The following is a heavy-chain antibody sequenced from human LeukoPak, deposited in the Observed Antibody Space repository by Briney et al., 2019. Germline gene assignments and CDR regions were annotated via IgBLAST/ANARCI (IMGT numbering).Heavy chain of an antibody. CDR3: ARGGQLKRYLGYYYYMDV. V-gene: IGHV1-69*05. J-gene: IGHJ6*03. CDR2: IIPIFGTA. CDR1: GGTFSSYA. D-gene: IGHD1-1*01. Sequence: ASVKVSCKASGGTFSSYAISWVRQAPGQGLEWMGRIIPIFGTANYAQKFQGRVTITTDESTSTAYMELSSLRSEDTAVYYCARGGQLKRYLGYYYYMDVWGKGTTVTVSS.